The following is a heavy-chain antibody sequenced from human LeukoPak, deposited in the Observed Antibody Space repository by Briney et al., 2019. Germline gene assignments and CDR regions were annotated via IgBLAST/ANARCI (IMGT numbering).Heavy chain of an antibody. Sequence: GGSLRLSCAASGFTFSNYDMEWVRQPTGRPLEWVSHIGTAGDTYYPGSVKGRFTISRENAKNSLYLQMNSLRAGDTAVYYCARGDYTTELDYWGQGTLVTVSS. CDR1: GFTFSNYD. J-gene: IGHJ4*02. CDR3: ARGDYTTELDY. D-gene: IGHD3-3*01. CDR2: IGTAGDT. V-gene: IGHV3-13*01.